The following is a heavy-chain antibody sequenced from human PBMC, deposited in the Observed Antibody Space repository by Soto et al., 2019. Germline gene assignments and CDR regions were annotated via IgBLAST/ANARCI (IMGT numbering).Heavy chain of an antibody. Sequence: SETLSLTCTVSGGSISSYYWSWIRQPPGKGLEWIGYIYYSGSTNYNPSLKSRVTISVDTSKNQFSLKLSSVTAADTAVYYCAREREYYYDSSGYYGPYAFDIWGQGTMVTVS. CDR1: GGSISSYY. D-gene: IGHD3-22*01. J-gene: IGHJ3*02. CDR2: IYYSGST. V-gene: IGHV4-59*01. CDR3: AREREYYYDSSGYYGPYAFDI.